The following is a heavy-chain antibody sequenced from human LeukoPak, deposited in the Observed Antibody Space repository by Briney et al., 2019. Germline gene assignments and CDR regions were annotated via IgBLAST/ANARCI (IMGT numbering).Heavy chain of an antibody. CDR3: ARDRGTSGYLP. Sequence: PGGSLRLSCAASGFTFSNAWMSRVRQAPGKGLEWVSYISTSSNTIHYADSVKGRFTISRDNVKNPLYLQMSSLRDEDTAVYYCARDRGTSGYLPWGQGTLVTVSS. CDR2: ISTSSNTI. V-gene: IGHV3-48*02. J-gene: IGHJ5*02. CDR1: GFTFSNAW. D-gene: IGHD3-22*01.